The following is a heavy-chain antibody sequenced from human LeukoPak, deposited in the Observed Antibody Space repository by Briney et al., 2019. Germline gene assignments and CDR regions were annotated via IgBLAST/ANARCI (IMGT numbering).Heavy chain of an antibody. CDR1: GLTFHVYA. CDR3: AKESGKFDY. J-gene: IGHJ4*02. Sequence: PGGSLRLSCVASGLTFHVYAMLCLRQAPGRGVEWVSHISADGGSTFYADSVRGRFSISRDNSKNSLYLQMNSLRTEDTAMYYCAKESGKFDYWGQGTLVAVSS. CDR2: ISADGGST. V-gene: IGHV3-43*02.